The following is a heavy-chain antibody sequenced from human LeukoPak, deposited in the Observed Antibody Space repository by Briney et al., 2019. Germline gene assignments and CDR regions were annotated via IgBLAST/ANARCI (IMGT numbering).Heavy chain of an antibody. CDR3: ARAGMHDAFDI. D-gene: IGHD3-10*01. J-gene: IGHJ3*02. Sequence: GGSLRLSCAASGFTFSGYALSWVRQAPGKGLEWVSSVSSSGGSTYYADSVKGRFTISRDNAKNSLYLQMNSLRAEDTAVYYCARAGMHDAFDIWGQGTIVTVSS. CDR2: VSSSGGST. CDR1: GFTFSGYA. V-gene: IGHV3-23*01.